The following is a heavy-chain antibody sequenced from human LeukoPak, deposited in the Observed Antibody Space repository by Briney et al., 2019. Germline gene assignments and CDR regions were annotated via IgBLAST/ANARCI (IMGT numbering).Heavy chain of an antibody. CDR2: IYYSGST. V-gene: IGHV4-59*12. CDR1: GGPIISYY. J-gene: IGHJ4*02. D-gene: IGHD6-13*01. Sequence: ETLSLTCTVSGGPIISYYWSWIRQPPGMGLEWIGYIYYSGSTNYSPSLKGRVTMSLDTSKNQFSLNLSSVTAADTAVYYCARGRGSSWYYFDYWGRGTLVTVSS. CDR3: ARGRGSSWYYFDY.